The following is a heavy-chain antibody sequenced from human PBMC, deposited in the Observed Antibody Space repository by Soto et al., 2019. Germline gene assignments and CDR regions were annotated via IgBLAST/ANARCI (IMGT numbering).Heavy chain of an antibody. J-gene: IGHJ4*02. CDR3: ARGPTWAGNVDY. Sequence: QVQLVQSGAEVKKPGASVKVSCKASGYTFTNYDINWVRQVTGQVLEWIGWMNPNSGNTGYAQKFQGRVTMTRNTSISTACMELSSLRSEDTAVYYCARGPTWAGNVDYWGQGTLVTVSS. CDR2: MNPNSGNT. V-gene: IGHV1-8*01. CDR1: GYTFTNYD. D-gene: IGHD1-1*01.